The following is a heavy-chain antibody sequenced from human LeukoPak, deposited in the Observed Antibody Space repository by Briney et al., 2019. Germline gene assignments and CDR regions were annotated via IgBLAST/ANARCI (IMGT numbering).Heavy chain of an antibody. CDR1: GFPFSTYA. CDR3: ARDRTAIGAFDI. V-gene: IGHV3-23*01. J-gene: IGHJ3*02. Sequence: GWSLRLSCAASGFPFSTYAMSWVRQAPGKGLEWVSAISGSETSTYYADSVRGRFTISRDSSKNTLYLQMNTLRGEDTAVYYCARDRTAIGAFDIWGRGTMVAVSS. CDR2: ISGSETST. D-gene: IGHD2-21*01.